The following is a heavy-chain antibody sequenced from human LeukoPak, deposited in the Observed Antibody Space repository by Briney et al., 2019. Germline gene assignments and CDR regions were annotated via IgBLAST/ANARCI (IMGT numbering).Heavy chain of an antibody. CDR3: ASSVLSFGDY. V-gene: IGHV3-7*03. Sequence: GGSLRLSCVASGFTISNYWMSWVRQAPGKGLEWVANIKQDGSEKYYVDSVKGRFTISRDNAKNSLYLQMSSLRAEDTAVYYCASSVLSFGDYWGQGILVTVSS. D-gene: IGHD3-10*01. J-gene: IGHJ4*02. CDR2: IKQDGSEK. CDR1: GFTISNYW.